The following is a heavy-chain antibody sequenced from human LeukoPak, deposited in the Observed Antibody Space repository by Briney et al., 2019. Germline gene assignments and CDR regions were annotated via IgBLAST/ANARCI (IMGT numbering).Heavy chain of an antibody. Sequence: KPSETLSLTCAVYGGSFSGYYWSWIRQPPGKGLEWIGEINHSGSTNYNPSLKSRVTISVDTSKNQFSLKLSSVTAADTAVYYCARVGMVGPVDCWGQGSLVTVSS. V-gene: IGHV4-34*01. CDR2: INHSGST. CDR1: GGSFSGYY. D-gene: IGHD1-26*01. J-gene: IGHJ4*02. CDR3: ARVGMVGPVDC.